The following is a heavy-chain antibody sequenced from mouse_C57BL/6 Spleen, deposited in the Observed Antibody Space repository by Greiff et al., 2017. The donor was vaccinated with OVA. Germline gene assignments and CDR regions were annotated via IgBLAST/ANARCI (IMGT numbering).Heavy chain of an antibody. CDR3: ATDD. CDR2: INPNNGGT. CDR1: GYTFTDYY. J-gene: IGHJ2*01. V-gene: IGHV1-26*01. Sequence: EVQLQQSGPELVKPGASVKISCKASGYTFTDYYMNWVKQSHGKGLEWIGDINPNNGGTSYNQKFKGKATLTVDKSSSTAYMELRSLTSEDSAVYYCATDDWGQGTTLTVSS.